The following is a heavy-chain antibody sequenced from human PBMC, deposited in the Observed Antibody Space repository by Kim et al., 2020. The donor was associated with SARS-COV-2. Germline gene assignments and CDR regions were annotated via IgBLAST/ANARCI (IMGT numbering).Heavy chain of an antibody. Sequence: SETLSLTCAVYGGSFSGYYWSWIRQPPGKGLEWIGEINHSGSTNYNPSLKSRVTISVDTSKNQFSLKLSSVTAADTAVYYCARGRRRDILTGRAFDIWGQGTMVTVSS. V-gene: IGHV4-34*01. CDR1: GGSFSGYY. CDR2: INHSGST. D-gene: IGHD3-9*01. CDR3: ARGRRRDILTGRAFDI. J-gene: IGHJ3*02.